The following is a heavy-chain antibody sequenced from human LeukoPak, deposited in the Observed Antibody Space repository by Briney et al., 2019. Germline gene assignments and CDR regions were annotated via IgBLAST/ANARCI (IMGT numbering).Heavy chain of an antibody. CDR3: AKEGNYGGNSRLDY. J-gene: IGHJ4*02. Sequence: GESLKISCKGSGYSSTSYWIGWVRQAPGKGLEWVSAISGSGGSTYYADSVKGRFTISRDNSKNTLYLQMNSLRAEDTAVYYCAKEGNYGGNSRLDYWGQGTLVTVSS. CDR2: ISGSGGST. CDR1: GYSSTSYW. D-gene: IGHD4-23*01. V-gene: IGHV3-23*01.